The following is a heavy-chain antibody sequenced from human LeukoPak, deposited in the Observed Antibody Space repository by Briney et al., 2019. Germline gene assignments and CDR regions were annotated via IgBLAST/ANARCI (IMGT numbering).Heavy chain of an antibody. CDR1: GDSISSYY. J-gene: IGHJ6*03. Sequence: SETLSLTCTVSGDSISSYYWSWIRQPPGKGLEWIGYIYYSGSTNYNPSLKSRVTISVDTSKNQFSLKLSSVTAADTAVYYGARVFGDYGGGTGKYYYYYMDVWGKGTSVTISS. D-gene: IGHD4-17*01. CDR2: IYYSGST. CDR3: ARVFGDYGGGTGKYYYYYMDV. V-gene: IGHV4-59*01.